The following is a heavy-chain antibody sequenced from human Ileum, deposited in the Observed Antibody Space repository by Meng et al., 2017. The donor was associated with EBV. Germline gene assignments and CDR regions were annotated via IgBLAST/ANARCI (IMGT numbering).Heavy chain of an antibody. CDR2: TSHSGST. CDR3: ASSDYYRSDY. J-gene: IGHJ4*02. CDR1: GGSISRSDW. V-gene: IGHV4-4*02. D-gene: IGHD3-22*01. Sequence: QGPLQESGPGLVKPSEALSLTCAVSGGSISRSDWWSWVRQPPGKGLEWIGETSHSGSTNYSPSLKSRVTISLDKSKNQLSLKLNSVTAADTAVYYCASSDYYRSDYWGQGTLVTASS.